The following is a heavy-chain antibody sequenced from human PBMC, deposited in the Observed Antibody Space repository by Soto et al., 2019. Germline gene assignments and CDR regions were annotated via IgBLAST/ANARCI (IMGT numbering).Heavy chain of an antibody. CDR2: IYWDDDK. CDR3: AHIPANCGGDCLAGY. CDR1: GFSLSTSGVG. D-gene: IGHD2-21*02. V-gene: IGHV2-5*02. Sequence: QITLKESGPTLVKPTQTLTLTCTFSGFSLSTSGVGVGWIRQPPGKALEWLALIYWDDDKRYSPSLKSRLTITKDTSKNQVVLTMTNMDPVDTATYYCAHIPANCGGDCLAGYWGQGTLVTVSS. J-gene: IGHJ4*02.